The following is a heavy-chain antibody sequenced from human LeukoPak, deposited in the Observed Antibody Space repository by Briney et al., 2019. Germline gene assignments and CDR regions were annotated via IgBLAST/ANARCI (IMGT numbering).Heavy chain of an antibody. CDR1: GGSISSGGYY. Sequence: SQTLSLTCTVSGGSISSGGYYWSWIRQPPGKGLEWIGYIYYSGSTYYNPSLKSRVTISVDTSKNQFSLKLSSVTAADTAVYYCARGVPATATYFDYWGQGTLVTVSS. J-gene: IGHJ4*02. CDR2: IYYSGST. D-gene: IGHD2-2*01. V-gene: IGHV4-30-4*08. CDR3: ARGVPATATYFDY.